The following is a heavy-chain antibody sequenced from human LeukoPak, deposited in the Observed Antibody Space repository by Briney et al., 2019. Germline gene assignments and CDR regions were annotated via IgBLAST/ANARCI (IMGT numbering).Heavy chain of an antibody. CDR2: IYYSGST. J-gene: IGHJ4*02. CDR3: ARGSLTGYYNFDY. CDR1: GGSISSYY. V-gene: IGHV4-59*01. D-gene: IGHD3-9*01. Sequence: SETLSLTCTVSGGSISSYYGSWIRQPPGKGLEWIGYIYYSGSTNYNPSLKSRVTISVDTSKNQFSLKLSSVTAADTAVYYCARGSLTGYYNFDYWGQGTLVTVSS.